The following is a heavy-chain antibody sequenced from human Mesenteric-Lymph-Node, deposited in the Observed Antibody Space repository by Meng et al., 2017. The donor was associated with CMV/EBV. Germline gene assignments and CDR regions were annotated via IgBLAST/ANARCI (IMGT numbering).Heavy chain of an antibody. CDR2: IYTDGSSK. J-gene: IGHJ3*02. CDR3: AKAFYSGGHLDAFHM. Sequence: GESLKISCAASGFTFSSYVMNWVRQAPGKGLEWVSLIYTDGSSKYYADSVKGRFTISRENSKNTLYLQMNNLSAEDTAVYYCAKAFYSGGHLDAFHMWGQGTMVT. CDR1: GFTFSSYV. D-gene: IGHD1-26*01. V-gene: IGHV3-23*03.